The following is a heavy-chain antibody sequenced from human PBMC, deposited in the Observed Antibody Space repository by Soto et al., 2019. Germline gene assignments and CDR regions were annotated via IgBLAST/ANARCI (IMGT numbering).Heavy chain of an antibody. CDR1: GGSISSDSW. Sequence: QVKLQESGPGLEKPSGTLSLTCAVAGGSISSDSWWTGVRQAPGKGLEWIGEIHDSGSTNNNLSLRSHVTISIDNSKNQFTMEMTSVNAWDTAISYCARQWAAGYGEVDPLGQGTLVTVTS. J-gene: IGHJ5*02. D-gene: IGHD4-17*01. V-gene: IGHV4-4*02. CDR3: ARQWAAGYGEVDP. CDR2: IHDSGST.